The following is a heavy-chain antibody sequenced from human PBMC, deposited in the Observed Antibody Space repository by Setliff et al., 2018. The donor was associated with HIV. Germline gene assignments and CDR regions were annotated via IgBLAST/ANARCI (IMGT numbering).Heavy chain of an antibody. J-gene: IGHJ4*02. D-gene: IGHD3-10*01. CDR2: IYTSGNT. V-gene: IGHV4-4*09. CDR3: AGHFYYSGSGIWAGLDS. CDR1: GGSISGYH. Sequence: PSETLSLTCTVSGGSISGYHWNWLRQTPGKGLEWIGYIYTSGNTNYNPSLKSRVTMSVDTSKKQFSLKLTSVTAADTAVYYCAGHFYYSGSGIWAGLDSWGQGTLVTVSS.